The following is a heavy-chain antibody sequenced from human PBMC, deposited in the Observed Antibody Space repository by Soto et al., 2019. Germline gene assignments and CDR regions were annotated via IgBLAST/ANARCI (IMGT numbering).Heavy chain of an antibody. J-gene: IGHJ3*02. Sequence: ASVKVSSKVSGYTLTELSMHWVRQAPGKGLEWMGGFDPEDGETIYAQKFQGRVTMTEDTSADTAYMELSSLRSEDTAVYYCATLRGSYRPHDAFDIWGQGTMVTVSS. CDR2: FDPEDGET. V-gene: IGHV1-24*01. CDR3: ATLRGSYRPHDAFDI. CDR1: GYTLTELS. D-gene: IGHD3-16*02.